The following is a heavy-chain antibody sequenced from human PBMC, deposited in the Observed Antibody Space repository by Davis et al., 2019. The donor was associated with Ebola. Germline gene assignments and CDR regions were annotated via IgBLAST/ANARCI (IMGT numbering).Heavy chain of an antibody. Sequence: PSETLSLTCTVSGGSISSYYWSWIRQPPGKGLEWIGYIYYSGSTNYNPSLKSRVTISVDTSKNQFSLKLSSVTAADTAVYYCARYAPAGVIAVEYSSSWKNWFDPWGQGTLVTVSS. CDR1: GGSISSYY. V-gene: IGHV4-59*01. D-gene: IGHD6-13*01. CDR2: IYYSGST. J-gene: IGHJ5*02. CDR3: ARYAPAGVIAVEYSSSWKNWFDP.